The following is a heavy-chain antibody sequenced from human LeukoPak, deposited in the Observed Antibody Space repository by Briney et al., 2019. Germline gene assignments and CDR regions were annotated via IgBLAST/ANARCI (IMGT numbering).Heavy chain of an antibody. Sequence: SETLSLTCTVSGGSVSSATYYWSWIRQPAGEGLEWIGRIYGSGTTNYNPSLKSRVTISLDASENQFSLKLSSVTAADTAMYYCARGYSYTNFDYWGQGTLVTVSS. CDR3: ARGYSYTNFDY. CDR1: GGSVSSATYY. D-gene: IGHD5-18*01. V-gene: IGHV4-61*10. CDR2: IYGSGTT. J-gene: IGHJ4*02.